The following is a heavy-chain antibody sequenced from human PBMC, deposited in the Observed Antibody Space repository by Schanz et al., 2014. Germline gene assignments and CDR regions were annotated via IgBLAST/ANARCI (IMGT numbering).Heavy chain of an antibody. CDR2: LYTGGST. V-gene: IGHV3-53*01. D-gene: IGHD3-3*01. J-gene: IGHJ6*02. Sequence: EVQLVESGGGLVQPGGSLRLSCAVSGFTVSTNYMTWVRQAPGKGLECVSVLYTGGSTFYAESVRGRFFISRDSSKNTLFLHMNSLRAEDTAVYYCARYGFRKFGVVYGLAVWGQGTTVTVS. CDR3: ARYGFRKFGVVYGLAV. CDR1: GFTVSTNY.